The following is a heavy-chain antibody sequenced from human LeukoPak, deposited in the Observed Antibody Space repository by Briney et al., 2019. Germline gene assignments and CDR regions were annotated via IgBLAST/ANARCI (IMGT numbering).Heavy chain of an antibody. J-gene: IGHJ2*01. D-gene: IGHD6-19*01. V-gene: IGHV4-59*01. CDR2: IYYSGST. CDR3: ARGPGYSSGWYNYWYFDL. CDR1: GGSISSYY. Sequence: SETLSLTCTVSGGSISSYYWSWIRQPPGKGLEWIGYIYYSGSTNYNPSLKSRVTISVDTSKNQFSLKLSSVTAADTAVYYCARGPGYSSGWYNYWYFDLWGRGTLVTVSS.